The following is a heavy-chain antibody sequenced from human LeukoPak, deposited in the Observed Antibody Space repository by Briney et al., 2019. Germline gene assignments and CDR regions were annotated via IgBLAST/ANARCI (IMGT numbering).Heavy chain of an antibody. D-gene: IGHD6-13*01. CDR2: VSYTGST. CDR3: ASQGYSSSWYFDY. V-gene: IGHV4-59*01. CDR1: GGSISNYH. Sequence: SETLSLTCIVSGGSISNYHWSWIRQPPGKGLEWIGYVSYTGSTNCNPSLKSRVTISVDTSKNQFSLKLSSVTAADTAVYYCASQGYSSSWYFDYWGQGTLVTVSS. J-gene: IGHJ4*02.